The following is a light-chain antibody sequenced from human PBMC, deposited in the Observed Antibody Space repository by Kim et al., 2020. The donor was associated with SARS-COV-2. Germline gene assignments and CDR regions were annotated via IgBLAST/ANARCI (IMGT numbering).Light chain of an antibody. J-gene: IGKJ2*01. CDR3: QQYGSSPYT. CDR1: QSVSSSY. CDR2: GAS. V-gene: IGKV3-20*01. Sequence: LSPEERAVLSCRASQSVSSSYLAWYQQKPGQAPCLLIYGASSRAAGIPDRFSGSGYGTDFTLTITRLEPEDFAVYYCQQYGSSPYTFGQGTKLEI.